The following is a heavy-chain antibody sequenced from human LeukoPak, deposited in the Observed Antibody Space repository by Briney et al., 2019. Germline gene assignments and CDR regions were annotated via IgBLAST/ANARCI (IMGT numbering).Heavy chain of an antibody. J-gene: IGHJ4*02. CDR1: GYTFTDYY. V-gene: IGHV1-2*04. CDR3: ARANFLYCSSTSCLFAY. Sequence: ASVKVSCKASGYTFTDYYIHWVRLAPGQGLEWMGWINPNSGGTNYVQKFQGWVTMTRDTSINTAYMELSRLTSDDTAVYYCARANFLYCSSTSCLFAYWGQGTLVTVSS. D-gene: IGHD2-2*01. CDR2: INPNSGGT.